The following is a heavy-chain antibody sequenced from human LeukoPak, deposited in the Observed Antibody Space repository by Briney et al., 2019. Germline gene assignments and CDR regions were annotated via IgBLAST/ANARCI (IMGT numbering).Heavy chain of an antibody. CDR2: ISSSSSYI. CDR1: GFIFSIFA. CDR3: ARDLRTTAYYYMDV. J-gene: IGHJ6*03. Sequence: GGSLRLSCAASGFIFSIFALHWVRQAPGKGLEWVSSISSSSSYIYYAESVKGRFTISRDNAKNSLYLQMNSLRDEDTAVYYCARDLRTTAYYYMDVWGKGTTVTVSS. V-gene: IGHV3-21*01. D-gene: IGHD4-11*01.